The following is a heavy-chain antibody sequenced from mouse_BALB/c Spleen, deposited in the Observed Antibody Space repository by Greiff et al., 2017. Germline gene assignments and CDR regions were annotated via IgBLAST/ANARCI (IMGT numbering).Heavy chain of an antibody. V-gene: IGHV5-12-1*01. CDR2: ISSGGGST. D-gene: IGHD1-1*01. J-gene: IGHJ1*01. Sequence: EVHLVESGGGLVKPGGSLKLSCAASGFAFSSYDMSWVRQTPEKRLEWVAYISSGGGSTYYPDTVKGRFTISRDNAKNTLYLQMSSLKSEDTAMYYCARVYYGSSYWYFDVWGAGTTVTVSS. CDR3: ARVYYGSSYWYFDV. CDR1: GFAFSSYD.